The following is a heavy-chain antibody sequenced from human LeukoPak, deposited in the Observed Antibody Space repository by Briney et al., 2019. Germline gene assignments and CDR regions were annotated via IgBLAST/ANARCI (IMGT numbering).Heavy chain of an antibody. J-gene: IGHJ4*02. CDR3: ASGQYSGDY. Sequence: PSETLSLTCTVSGGSISSSSYYWGWIRQPPGKGLEWIGSIYYSGSTYYNPSLESRVTISVDTSKNQFSLKLSSVTAADTAVYYCASGQYSGDYWGQGTLVTVSS. V-gene: IGHV4-39*01. D-gene: IGHD5-12*01. CDR2: IYYSGST. CDR1: GGSISSSSYY.